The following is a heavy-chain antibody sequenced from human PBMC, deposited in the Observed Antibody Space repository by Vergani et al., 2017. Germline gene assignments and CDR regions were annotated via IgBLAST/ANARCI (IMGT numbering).Heavy chain of an antibody. D-gene: IGHD3-3*01. Sequence: EVQLVESGGGLVKPGGSLRLSCAASGFTFSSYSMNWVRQAPGKGLEWVSSISSSSSYIYYAYSVKGRFTISRDNAKNSLYLQMNSLRAEDTAVYYCARDLALLEWLSAKYYYYYGMDVWGQGTTVTVSS. CDR3: ARDLALLEWLSAKYYYYYGMDV. V-gene: IGHV3-21*01. CDR1: GFTFSSYS. J-gene: IGHJ6*02. CDR2: ISSSSSYI.